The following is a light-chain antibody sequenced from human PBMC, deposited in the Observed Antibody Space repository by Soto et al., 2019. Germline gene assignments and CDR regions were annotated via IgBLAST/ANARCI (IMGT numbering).Light chain of an antibody. Sequence: DIQMTQSPSSLSASVGDRVTITCRASQDISVYLAWYQQKPGKVPKLLIYSASTLQSGVPSRFSGSGSGTDFTLTFSSLQPEDVATYYCQKFNTAPLTFGQGTRLEIK. CDR1: QDISVY. V-gene: IGKV1-27*01. J-gene: IGKJ5*01. CDR3: QKFNTAPLT. CDR2: SAS.